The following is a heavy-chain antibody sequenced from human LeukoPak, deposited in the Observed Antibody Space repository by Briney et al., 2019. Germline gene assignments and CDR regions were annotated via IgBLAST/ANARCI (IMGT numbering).Heavy chain of an antibody. J-gene: IGHJ3*02. CDR3: ARGPSELGAFDI. CDR2: MNPNSGNT. D-gene: IGHD1-26*01. CDR1: GYTFTSYD. V-gene: IGHV1-8*03. Sequence: ASVTVSCKASGYTFTSYDINWVRQATGQGLEWMGWMNPNSGNTGYAQKFQGRVTITRNTSISTAYMELSSLRSEDTAVYYCARGPSELGAFDIWGQGTMVTVSS.